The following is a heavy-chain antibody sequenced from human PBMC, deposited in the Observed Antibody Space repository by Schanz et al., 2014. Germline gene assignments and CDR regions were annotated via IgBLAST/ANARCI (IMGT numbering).Heavy chain of an antibody. CDR1: GFRLSTYG. CDR3: ARGRYDTSGYYYYSMDL. Sequence: VQLVESGGGVVQPGGSLRLSCAASGFRLSTYGMHWVRQAPGKGLEWVSSIGTPGDTYYPASVKGRFTISRENAKDSLYLQMNSLRAGDTAMYYCARGRYDTSGYYYYSMDLWGQGTTVTVSS. D-gene: IGHD3-22*01. J-gene: IGHJ6*02. CDR2: IGTPGDT. V-gene: IGHV3-13*01.